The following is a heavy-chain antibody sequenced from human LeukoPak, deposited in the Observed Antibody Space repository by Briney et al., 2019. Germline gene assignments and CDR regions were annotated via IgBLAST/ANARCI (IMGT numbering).Heavy chain of an antibody. CDR1: GGSISSYY. CDR3: ASSDGDYPEPVDY. V-gene: IGHV4-59*01. CDR2: IYYSGST. J-gene: IGHJ4*02. Sequence: SETLSLTCTVSGGSISSYYWSWIRQPPGKGLEWIGYIYYSGSTNYNPSLKSRVTISVDTSKNRFSLKLSSVTAADTAVYYCASSDGDYPEPVDYWGQGTLVTVSS. D-gene: IGHD4-17*01.